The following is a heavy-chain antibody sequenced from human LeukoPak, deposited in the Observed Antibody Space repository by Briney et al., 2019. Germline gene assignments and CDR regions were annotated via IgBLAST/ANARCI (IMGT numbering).Heavy chain of an antibody. V-gene: IGHV1-2*02. CDR1: GYTFTGYY. CDR3: ARVRDDDYHYGMDV. J-gene: IGHJ6*02. CDR2: INPNSGGT. D-gene: IGHD3-10*01. Sequence: ASVKVSCKASGYTFTGYYMHWVRQAPGQGLEWMGWINPNSGGTNYAQKFQGRVTMTRDTSISTAYMELSRLRSDDTAVYYCARVRDDDYHYGMDVWGQGTTVTVSS.